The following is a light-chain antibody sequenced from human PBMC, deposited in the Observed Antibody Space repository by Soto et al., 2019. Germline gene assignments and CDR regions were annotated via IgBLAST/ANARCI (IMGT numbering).Light chain of an antibody. Sequence: EIVLTQSPGTLSLSPGERATLSCRASQSVSSSYLAWYQQKPGQAPRLLIYGASSRATGIPDRFSGSGSGTDFTFSISRLEPEDFAVYYCQQYGSSPPLITFGQGTRLEIK. V-gene: IGKV3-20*01. CDR3: QQYGSSPPLIT. J-gene: IGKJ5*01. CDR2: GAS. CDR1: QSVSSSY.